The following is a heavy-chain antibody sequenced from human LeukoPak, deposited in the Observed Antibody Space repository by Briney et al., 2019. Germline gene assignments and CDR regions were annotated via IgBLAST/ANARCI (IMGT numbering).Heavy chain of an antibody. Sequence: GASVKVSCKASGGTFSSYAISWVRRAPGQGLEWMGGIIPIFGTANYAQKFQGRVTITTDESTSTAYMELSSLRSEDTAVYYCARGRGGEYCGYSYGPCYYYYMDVWGKGTTVTVSS. CDR3: ARGRGGEYCGYSYGPCYYYYMDV. J-gene: IGHJ6*03. D-gene: IGHD5-18*01. V-gene: IGHV1-69*05. CDR1: GGTFSSYA. CDR2: IIPIFGTA.